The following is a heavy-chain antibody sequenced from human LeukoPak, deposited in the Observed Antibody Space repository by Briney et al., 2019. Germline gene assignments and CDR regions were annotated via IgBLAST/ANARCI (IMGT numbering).Heavy chain of an antibody. Sequence: PGGSLRLSCAASGFTFSSYSMNWIRQPPGKGLEWIGEINHSGSTNYNPSLKSRVTISVDTSKNQFSLKLSSVTAADTAVYYCARGSRIAVAGTQYFQHWGRGTLVTVSS. D-gene: IGHD6-19*01. CDR3: ARGSRIAVAGTQYFQH. CDR2: INHSGST. V-gene: IGHV4-34*01. CDR1: GFTFSSYS. J-gene: IGHJ1*01.